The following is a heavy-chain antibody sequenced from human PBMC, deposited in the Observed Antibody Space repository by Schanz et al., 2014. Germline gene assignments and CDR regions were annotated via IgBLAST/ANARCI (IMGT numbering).Heavy chain of an antibody. Sequence: EVQLVQSGGGLVQPGGSLRLSCAASGFTFSSHWMHWVRQDPGKGLVWVSLISDSGDTAYYADSVKGRFTISRDNAKNTLYLQMNSLRAEDTAVYYYARPALWFGDNCFDPWGQGTLVTVSS. CDR2: ISDSGDTA. J-gene: IGHJ5*02. V-gene: IGHV3-74*01. CDR1: GFTFSSHW. CDR3: ARPALWFGDNCFDP. D-gene: IGHD3-10*01.